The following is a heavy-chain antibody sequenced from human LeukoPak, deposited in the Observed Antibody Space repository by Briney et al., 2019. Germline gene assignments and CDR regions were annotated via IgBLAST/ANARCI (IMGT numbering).Heavy chain of an antibody. CDR2: IYYSGST. V-gene: IGHV4-30-4*02. D-gene: IGHD6-13*01. CDR1: GGSISSGDYY. J-gene: IGHJ4*02. CDR3: ARGEYSSSWYFVLH. Sequence: PSETLSLTCTVSGGSISSGDYYWSWIRQPPGKGLEWIGYIYYSGSTYYNPSLKSRVTISVDTSKNHFSLKLTSVTAADTAVYYCARGEYSSSWYFVLHWGQGTLVTVSS.